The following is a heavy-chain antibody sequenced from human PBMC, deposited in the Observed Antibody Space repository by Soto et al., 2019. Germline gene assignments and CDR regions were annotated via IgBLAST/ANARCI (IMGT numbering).Heavy chain of an antibody. CDR2: VIPIFGTP. CDR1: GGSFSDFA. V-gene: IGHV1-69*01. J-gene: IGHJ5*02. CDR3: ARDCRGGTCFPKWFDP. D-gene: IGHD2-15*01. Sequence: QVQLVQSGPEVRRPGSSVKVSCKASGGSFSDFAISWVQQAPGQGLEWMGGVIPIFGTPKYAQKFQGRITIIADEHTNTAYMELSSLTSEDTAVYYCARDCRGGTCFPKWFDPWGQGTLVTVSS.